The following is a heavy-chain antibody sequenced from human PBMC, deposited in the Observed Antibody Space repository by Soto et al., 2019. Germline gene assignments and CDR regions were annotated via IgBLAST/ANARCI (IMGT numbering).Heavy chain of an antibody. CDR1: GFTFSTYA. Sequence: EVQMTESGGGLVQPGGSLRLSCAASGFTFSTYAMSWVRQAPGKGLEWVSAISCSGGDTYYADSVKGRFTISRDNSINMLYLQMNSLRTEDTAVYYCAHPRGYGVFDAYDIWGQGAMVTVSS. D-gene: IGHD4-17*01. CDR3: AHPRGYGVFDAYDI. V-gene: IGHV3-23*01. CDR2: ISCSGGDT. J-gene: IGHJ3*02.